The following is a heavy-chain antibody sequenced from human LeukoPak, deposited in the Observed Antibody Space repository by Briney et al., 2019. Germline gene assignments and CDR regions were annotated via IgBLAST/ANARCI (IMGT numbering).Heavy chain of an antibody. CDR3: ARASGSDSSVKSFYSMGV. CDR1: GYTFNAYY. D-gene: IGHD6-6*01. V-gene: IGHV1-2*02. J-gene: IGHJ6*03. CDR2: INPNSGVT. Sequence: ASVKVSCKASGYTFNAYYIHWVRQAPGQGLEWMGWINPNSGVTNYAQKFQGRVTMTRDTSISAAYMELSSLISDDTAVYYCARASGSDSSVKSFYSMGVWGKGSTVTVSS.